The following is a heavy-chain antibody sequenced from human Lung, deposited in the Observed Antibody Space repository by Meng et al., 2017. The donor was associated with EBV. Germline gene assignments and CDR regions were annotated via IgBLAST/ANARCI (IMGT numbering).Heavy chain of an antibody. CDR3: AKEWNGAFDC. V-gene: IGHV3-23*01. Sequence: EVQLLESXXGLVQXGGSLRLSCAASGFTFSTYDMSWVRQAPGKGLEWVSAISGSGGSTYYADSVKGRFTISRDNSKNTLYLQMHNLRAEDTAVYYCAKEWNGAFDCWGQGTLVTVSS. J-gene: IGHJ4*02. CDR1: GFTFSTYD. CDR2: ISGSGGST. D-gene: IGHD1-1*01.